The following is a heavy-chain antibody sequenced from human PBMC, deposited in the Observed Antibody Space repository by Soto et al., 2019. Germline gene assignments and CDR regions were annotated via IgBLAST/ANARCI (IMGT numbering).Heavy chain of an antibody. CDR2: ISGSGGST. J-gene: IGHJ4*02. Sequence: GGSLRLSCAASGFTFSSYAMSWVRQAPGKGLEWVSAISGSGGSTYYADSVKGRFTISRDNSKNTLYLQMNSLRAEDTAVYYCAKGSSHYYDSSGYYTASFDYWGQGTLVTVSS. CDR1: GFTFSSYA. V-gene: IGHV3-23*01. CDR3: AKGSSHYYDSSGYYTASFDY. D-gene: IGHD3-22*01.